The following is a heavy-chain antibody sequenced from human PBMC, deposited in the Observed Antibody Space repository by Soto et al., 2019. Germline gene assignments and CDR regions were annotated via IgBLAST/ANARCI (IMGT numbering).Heavy chain of an antibody. CDR2: ISSSSSTI. V-gene: IGHV3-11*04. Sequence: GGSLRLSCAASGFTFSDYYMSWIRQAPGKGLEWVSYISSSSSTIYYAGSVKGRFTISRDNAKNSLYLQMNSLRAEDTAVYYCARDLGSSWYPEYFQHWGQGTLVTVSS. CDR3: ARDLGSSWYPEYFQH. J-gene: IGHJ1*01. D-gene: IGHD6-13*01. CDR1: GFTFSDYY.